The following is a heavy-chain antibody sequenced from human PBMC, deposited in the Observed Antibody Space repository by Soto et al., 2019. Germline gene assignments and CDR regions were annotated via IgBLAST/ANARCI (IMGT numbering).Heavy chain of an antibody. D-gene: IGHD6-6*01. CDR3: AKWDSSSSWYYYYGMDV. J-gene: IGHJ6*02. CDR2: ISGSGGST. V-gene: IGHV3-23*01. Sequence: GGSLRLSCAASGFTFSSYAMSWVRQAPGKGLEWVSAISGSGGSTYYADSVKGRFTISSDNSKNTLYLQMNSLRAEDTAVYYCAKWDSSSSWYYYYGMDVWGQGTTVTVSS. CDR1: GFTFSSYA.